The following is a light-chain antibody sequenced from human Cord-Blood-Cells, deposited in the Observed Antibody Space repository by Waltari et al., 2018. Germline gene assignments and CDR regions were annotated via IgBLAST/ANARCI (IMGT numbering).Light chain of an antibody. CDR3: QQYGSSPPYT. V-gene: IGKV3-20*01. CDR1: QSVSSSY. J-gene: IGKJ2*01. CDR2: GAS. Sequence: EIVLTQSPGTLSLSPGERATLYCRASQSVSSSYLAWYQQKPGQDPRRLIDGASSRATCIPDRFSGSVSGTDFTLTISRLEPEDCAVYYCQQYGSSPPYTFGQGTKLEIK.